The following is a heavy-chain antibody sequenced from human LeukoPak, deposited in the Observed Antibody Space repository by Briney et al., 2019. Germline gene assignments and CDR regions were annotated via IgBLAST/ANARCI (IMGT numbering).Heavy chain of an antibody. D-gene: IGHD6-19*01. CDR3: AKAGRSSGWLWDNFDY. CDR1: GFTFSSYS. V-gene: IGHV3-23*01. Sequence: GGSLRLSCAASGFTFSSYSMNWVRQAPGKGLEWVSAISGSGGSTYYADSVKGRFTISRDNSKNTLYLQMNSPRAEDTAVYYCAKAGRSSGWLWDNFDYWGQGTLVTVSS. J-gene: IGHJ4*02. CDR2: ISGSGGST.